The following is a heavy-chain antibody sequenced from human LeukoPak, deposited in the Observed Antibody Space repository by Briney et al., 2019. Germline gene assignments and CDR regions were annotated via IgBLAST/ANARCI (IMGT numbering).Heavy chain of an antibody. D-gene: IGHD3-22*01. CDR3: ARDYHDSSGYFLDY. CDR2: IWYEETNK. J-gene: IGHJ4*02. CDR1: GFSFSSHR. Sequence: GGSLRLSCAASGFSFSSHRMHWVRQAPGKGLEGVAVIWYEETNKVYADSVKGRFTISRDNSKNTVCLQMNSLRAEDTAFYYCARDYHDSSGYFLDYWGQGTLVTVSS. V-gene: IGHV3-33*01.